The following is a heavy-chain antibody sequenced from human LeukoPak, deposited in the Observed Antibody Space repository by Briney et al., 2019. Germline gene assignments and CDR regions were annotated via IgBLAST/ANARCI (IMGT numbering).Heavy chain of an antibody. J-gene: IGHJ6*02. CDR1: GYTFTSYG. CDR2: ISAYNGNT. Sequence: ASVKVSCKASGYTFTSYGISWVRQAPGQGLEWMGWISAYNGNTNYAQKLQGRVTMTTDTSTSTAYMELRSLRSDDTAVYYCARGGGQQLNYYYYGMDVWGQGTTATVSS. V-gene: IGHV1-18*01. CDR3: ARGGGQQLNYYYYGMDV. D-gene: IGHD6-13*01.